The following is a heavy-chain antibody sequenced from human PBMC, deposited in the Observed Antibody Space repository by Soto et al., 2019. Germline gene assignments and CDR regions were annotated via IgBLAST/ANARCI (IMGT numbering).Heavy chain of an antibody. D-gene: IGHD4-17*01. Sequence: EVQLVESGGGSVQPGGSLRLSCAASGFTFSSYAMHWVRQAPGKGLEYVSAISSNGGSTYYANSVKGRFTISRDNSKNTLYLQMGSLRAEDMAVYYCARVVSSRYYGDYAFDYWGQGTLVTVSS. CDR3: ARVVSSRYYGDYAFDY. V-gene: IGHV3-64*01. CDR2: ISSNGGST. CDR1: GFTFSSYA. J-gene: IGHJ4*02.